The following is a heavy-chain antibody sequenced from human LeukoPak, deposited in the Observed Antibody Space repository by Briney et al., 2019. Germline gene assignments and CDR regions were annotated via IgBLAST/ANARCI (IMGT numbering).Heavy chain of an antibody. V-gene: IGHV4-30-2*01. J-gene: IGHJ4*02. CDR3: ARGLRGPVTTGLGY. D-gene: IGHD3-10*01. CDR1: GGSISSGGYY. Sequence: PSETLSLTCTVSGGSISSGGYYWSWIRQPPGKGLEWIGYIYHSGSTYYNPSLKSRVTISVDTSKNQFSLKLSSVTAADTAVYYCARGLRGPVTTGLGYWGQGTLVTVSS. CDR2: IYHSGST.